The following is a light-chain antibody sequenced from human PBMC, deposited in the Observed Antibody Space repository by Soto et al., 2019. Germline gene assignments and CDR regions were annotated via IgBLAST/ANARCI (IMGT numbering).Light chain of an antibody. CDR3: SSYTSDSTLV. CDR1: STDVGGYNY. V-gene: IGLV2-14*01. Sequence: QAVVTQPASVSGSPGQSIAISCTGTSTDVGGYNYVSWYQQHPGKAPKLIIYEVSSRPSGVSNRFSGAKSGNTASLTISGLQAEDEADYYCSSYTSDSTLVFGGGTKLTVL. J-gene: IGLJ3*02. CDR2: EVS.